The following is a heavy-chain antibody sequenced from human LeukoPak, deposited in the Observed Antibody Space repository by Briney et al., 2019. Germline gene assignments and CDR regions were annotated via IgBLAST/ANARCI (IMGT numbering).Heavy chain of an antibody. CDR3: GRGGPAMVRGVSGDC. Sequence: SETLSLTCAVYGGSFSGYYWSWIRQPPGKGLEWIGEINHSGSTNYNPSLKTRVPISLDTSTNHLSLRLSSVTAADRAVYYCGRGGPAMVRGVSGDCWGQGTLVTVSS. CDR1: GGSFSGYY. D-gene: IGHD3-10*01. V-gene: IGHV4-34*01. CDR2: INHSGST. J-gene: IGHJ4*02.